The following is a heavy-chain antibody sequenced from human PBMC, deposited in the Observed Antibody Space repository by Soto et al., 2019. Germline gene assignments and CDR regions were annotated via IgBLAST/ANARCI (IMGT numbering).Heavy chain of an antibody. CDR2: IYWDDDE. J-gene: IGHJ4*02. D-gene: IGHD5-18*01. Sequence: QITLKESGPTLVKPTQTLTLTCTFSGFSLTTRGVGVGWIRQPPGKPLEWLALIYWDDDEGYSSSLKRMLPIHKATSNNQVVLTMTNMDPVDTATYSCAHRPRGYSSHFDYWGQGTLVTVSS. CDR3: AHRPRGYSSHFDY. V-gene: IGHV2-5*02. CDR1: GFSLTTRGVG.